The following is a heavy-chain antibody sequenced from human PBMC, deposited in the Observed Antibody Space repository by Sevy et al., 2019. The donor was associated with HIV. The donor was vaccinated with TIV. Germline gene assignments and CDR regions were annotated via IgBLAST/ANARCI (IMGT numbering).Heavy chain of an antibody. Sequence: LSLTCAASGFTFSSYAMHWVRQAPGKGLEWVAVISYDGSNKYYADSVKGRFTISRNNSKNTLYLQMNSLRAEDTAVYYCARDLSLGYCTNGVCHPDYWGQGTLVTVSS. CDR3: ARDLSLGYCTNGVCHPDY. CDR2: ISYDGSNK. V-gene: IGHV3-30-3*01. CDR1: GFTFSSYA. D-gene: IGHD2-8*01. J-gene: IGHJ4*02.